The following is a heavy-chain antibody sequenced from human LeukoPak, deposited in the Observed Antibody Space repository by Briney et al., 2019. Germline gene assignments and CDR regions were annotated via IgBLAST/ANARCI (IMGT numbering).Heavy chain of an antibody. D-gene: IGHD2-15*01. V-gene: IGHV5-51*01. CDR2: IYPGDSDT. CDR1: GYSFTSYW. Sequence: GESLKISCKGSGYSFTSYWIGWVRQMPGKGLEWMGIIYPGDSDTRYSPSFQGQVTISADKSISTAYLQWSSLKASDTAMYYCARSLPYCSGGSGYSEEFDYWGQGTLVTVSS. CDR3: ARSLPYCSGGSGYSEEFDY. J-gene: IGHJ4*02.